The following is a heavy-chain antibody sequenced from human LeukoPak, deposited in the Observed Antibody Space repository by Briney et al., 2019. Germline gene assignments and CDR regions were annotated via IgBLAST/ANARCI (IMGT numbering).Heavy chain of an antibody. D-gene: IGHD6-25*01. V-gene: IGHV1-69*05. Sequence: SVKVSCKASGYTFTSYAISWVRQAPGQGLEWMGGIIPIFGTANYAQKFQGRVTITTDESTSTAYMELSSLRSEDTAVYYCARDHYSSDEMPYYYYYMDVWGKGTTVTVSS. CDR1: GYTFTSYA. CDR2: IIPIFGTA. J-gene: IGHJ6*03. CDR3: ARDHYSSDEMPYYYYYMDV.